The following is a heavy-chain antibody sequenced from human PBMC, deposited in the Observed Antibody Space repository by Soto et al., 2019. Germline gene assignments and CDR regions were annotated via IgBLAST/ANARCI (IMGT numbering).Heavy chain of an antibody. V-gene: IGHV3-30-3*01. D-gene: IGHD4-4*01. CDR1: GFTFSSYA. J-gene: IGHJ4*02. CDR3: ARDRSQRRDGYSWNFDY. CDR2: ISYDGSNK. Sequence: QVQLVESGGGVVQPGRSLRLSCAASGFTFSSYAMHWVRQAPGKGLEWVAVISYDGSNKYYADSVKGRFTISRDNSKNTLYLQMNSLRAEDTAVYYCARDRSQRRDGYSWNFDYWGQGTLVTVSS.